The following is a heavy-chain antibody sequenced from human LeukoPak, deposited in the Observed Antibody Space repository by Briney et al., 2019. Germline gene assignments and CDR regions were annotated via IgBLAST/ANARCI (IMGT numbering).Heavy chain of an antibody. CDR1: GFTFDDYA. J-gene: IGHJ3*01. V-gene: IGHV3-9*01. Sequence: GGSLRLSCAASGFTFDDYAMHWVRQAPGKGLEWVSGISWNSGSIGYADSVKGRFTISRDNAKNSLYLQMNSLRAEDTALYYCASGGSSTSCSVWGQGTMVTVSS. CDR3: ASGGSSTSCSV. D-gene: IGHD2-2*01. CDR2: ISWNSGSI.